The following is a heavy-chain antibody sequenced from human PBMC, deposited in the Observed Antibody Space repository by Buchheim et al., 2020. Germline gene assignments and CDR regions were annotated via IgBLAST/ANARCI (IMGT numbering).Heavy chain of an antibody. D-gene: IGHD2-2*01. V-gene: IGHV5-51*01. J-gene: IGHJ4*02. CDR2: IYPGDSDT. CDR3: ARPRGYCSSSSCYDFDY. Sequence: EVQLVQSGAEVKKPGESLKISCKGSGYSFATYWISWVRQMPGRGLEWMGMIYPGDSDTRYRPSFQSQVTISADRSIGTAYPQWSSLKASDTALYYCARPRGYCSSSSCYDFDYWGQGTL. CDR1: GYSFATYW.